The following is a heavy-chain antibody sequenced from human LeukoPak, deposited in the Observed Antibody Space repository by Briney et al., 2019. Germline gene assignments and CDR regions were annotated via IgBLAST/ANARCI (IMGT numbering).Heavy chain of an antibody. Sequence: SETLSLTCTVSGGSISSGGYYWSWIRQHPGKGLEWIGYIYHSGSTYYNPSLKSRVTISVDTSKNQFSLKLSSVTAADTAVYYCARGRYCSSTSCSQLHFDYWGQGTLVTVSS. D-gene: IGHD2-2*01. CDR2: IYHSGST. CDR1: GGSISSGGYY. J-gene: IGHJ4*02. V-gene: IGHV4-31*03. CDR3: ARGRYCSSTSCSQLHFDY.